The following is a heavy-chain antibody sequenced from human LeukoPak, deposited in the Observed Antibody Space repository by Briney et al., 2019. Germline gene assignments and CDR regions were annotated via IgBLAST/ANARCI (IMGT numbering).Heavy chain of an antibody. CDR1: GGTFSSYA. J-gene: IGHJ4*02. CDR3: ARPLDYDILTGYCPFGY. D-gene: IGHD3-9*01. Sequence: SVKVSCKASGGTFSSYAISWVRQPPGQGLEWMGGIIPIFGTANYARKFQGRVTITADESTSTAYMELSSLRSEDTAVYYCARPLDYDILTGYCPFGYWGQGTLVTVSS. CDR2: IIPIFGTA. V-gene: IGHV1-69*13.